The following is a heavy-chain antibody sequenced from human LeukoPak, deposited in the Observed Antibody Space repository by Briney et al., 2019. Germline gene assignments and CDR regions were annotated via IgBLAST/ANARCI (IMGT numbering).Heavy chain of an antibody. Sequence: SGTLSLTCAVSGASISSNWWNWVRQPPGKGLEWIGEIHHSGSANYNPSLKSRVTISLDTSENQFSLRLSSVTAADTAVYYCASRYSSSLYWGQGTLVTVSS. V-gene: IGHV4-4*02. D-gene: IGHD6-6*01. CDR2: IHHSGSA. CDR1: GASISSNW. J-gene: IGHJ4*02. CDR3: ASRYSSSLY.